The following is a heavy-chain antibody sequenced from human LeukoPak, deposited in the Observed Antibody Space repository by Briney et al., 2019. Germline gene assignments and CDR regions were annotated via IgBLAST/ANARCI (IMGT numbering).Heavy chain of an antibody. V-gene: IGHV3-21*01. J-gene: IGHJ4*02. CDR2: ISTSGSYM. CDR3: ARDLSGYYPYYFGY. CDR1: GFTFSSYS. Sequence: GGSLRLSCAASGFTFSSYSMNWVRQAPGKGLEWVSSISTSGSYMYSADSVKGRFTISRDNAKNSLYLQMNSLRAEDTAVYYCARDLSGYYPYYFGYWGQGTLVTVSS. D-gene: IGHD3-22*01.